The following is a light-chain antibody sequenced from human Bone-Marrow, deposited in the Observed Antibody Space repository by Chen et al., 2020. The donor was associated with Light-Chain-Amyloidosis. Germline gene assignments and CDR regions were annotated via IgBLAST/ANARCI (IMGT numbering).Light chain of an antibody. J-gene: IGLJ2*01. Sequence: SYELTQPPSAPVSPGQTASTTRSGDDLPTKYAYWYQQKPGQAPVLVIHRDTERPSGISERFSGSSSGTTATLTISGVQAEDEADYHCQSADSSGTYEVIFGGGTKLTVL. CDR2: RDT. V-gene: IGLV3-25*03. CDR3: QSADSSGTYEVI. CDR1: DLPTKY.